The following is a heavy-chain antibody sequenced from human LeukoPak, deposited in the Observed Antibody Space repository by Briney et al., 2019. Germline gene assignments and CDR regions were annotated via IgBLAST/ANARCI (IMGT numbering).Heavy chain of an antibody. Sequence: ASVKVSCKASGYTSTSYDINWVRQATGQGLEWVGGIIPIFGTANYAQKFQGRVTITADESTSTAYMELSSLRSEDTAVYYCARDQGPYYYDSSGSGFDPWGQGTLVTVSS. V-gene: IGHV1-69*13. D-gene: IGHD3-22*01. CDR3: ARDQGPYYYDSSGSGFDP. J-gene: IGHJ5*02. CDR1: GYTSTSYD. CDR2: IIPIFGTA.